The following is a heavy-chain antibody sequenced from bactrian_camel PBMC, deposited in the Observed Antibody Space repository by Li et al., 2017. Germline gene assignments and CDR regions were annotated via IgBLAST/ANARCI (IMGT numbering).Heavy chain of an antibody. Sequence: VQLVESGGGLVQPGGSLRLSCVGSGFVFSDYAITWVRQAPGKEVERVATISRGGATTYADSVKGRFTISRDNSKNTCYLQLNSLKTDDTAMYYCTLCLTGGGESGQGTQVTVS. CDR2: ISRGGAT. D-gene: IGHD5*01. J-gene: IGHJ4*01. V-gene: IGHV3S42*01. CDR1: GFVFSDYA.